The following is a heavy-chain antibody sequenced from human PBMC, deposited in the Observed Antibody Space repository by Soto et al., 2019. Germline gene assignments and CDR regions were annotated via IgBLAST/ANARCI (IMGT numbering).Heavy chain of an antibody. D-gene: IGHD6-13*01. CDR3: AGRIRYSSSWGARYYYMDV. V-gene: IGHV4-34*01. CDR1: GGSFSGYY. Sequence: SETLSLTCAVYGGSFSGYYWSWIRQPPGKGLEWIGEINHSGSTNYNPSLKSRVTISVDTSKNQFSLKLCSVTAADTAVYYCAGRIRYSSSWGARYYYMDVWGKGTTVTVSS. J-gene: IGHJ6*03. CDR2: INHSGST.